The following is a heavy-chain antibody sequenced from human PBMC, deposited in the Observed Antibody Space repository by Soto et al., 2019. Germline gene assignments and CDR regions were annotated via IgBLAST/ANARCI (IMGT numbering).Heavy chain of an antibody. J-gene: IGHJ2*01. CDR3: IRFSRSFVQYFDL. V-gene: IGHV3-15*01. CDR2: IKTRTDGGTT. CDR1: GFTFSNAW. Sequence: PGGSLRLSCAASGFTFSNAWMSWVRQAPGKGLEWVGRIKTRTDGGTTDYAAPVKGRFTISRDDSKNTAYLQMNSLKTEDTAVYYCIRFSRSFVQYFDLWGRGTLVTVSS.